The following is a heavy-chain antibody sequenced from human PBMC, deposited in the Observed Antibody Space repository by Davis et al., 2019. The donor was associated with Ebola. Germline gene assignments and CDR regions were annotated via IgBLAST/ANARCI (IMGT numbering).Heavy chain of an antibody. J-gene: IGHJ4*02. Sequence: MPSETLSLTCTVSGGSISSYYWSWIRQPPGKGLEWIGYMYYSGSTNYNPSLKSRVTISVDTSNNQFSLKLTSVTAADTAVYYCARDSLGATSLDSWGQGTLVTVSS. CDR3: ARDSLGATSLDS. V-gene: IGHV4-59*12. D-gene: IGHD1-26*01. CDR2: MYYSGST. CDR1: GGSISSYY.